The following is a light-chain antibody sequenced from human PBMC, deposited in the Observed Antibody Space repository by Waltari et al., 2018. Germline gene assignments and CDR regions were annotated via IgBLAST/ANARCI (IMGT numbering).Light chain of an antibody. CDR3: QVWDATTDHVV. Sequence: SYVLSQPPSVSLAPGQTATISCGADDIASYSVHWYQHKSGQAPVLVVYGENDRPSGILERFSGSNSGKTATATLTISRVEAGDEADYECQVWDATTDHVVFGGGTKLTVL. CDR2: GEN. CDR1: DIASYS. J-gene: IGLJ2*01. V-gene: IGLV3-21*02.